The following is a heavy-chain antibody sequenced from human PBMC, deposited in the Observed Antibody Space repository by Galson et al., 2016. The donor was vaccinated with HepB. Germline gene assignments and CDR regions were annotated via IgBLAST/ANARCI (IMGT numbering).Heavy chain of an antibody. Sequence: SLRLSCAASGITFKSDAMNWVRQAPGKGLEWVSSISGSGGNTYYADFVKGRFTISRDNSKSTLYLQVNSLRAEDTAVYFCAKLRYSTGWPRSHFYGMDVWGQGTTVTVSS. D-gene: IGHD6-19*01. V-gene: IGHV3-23*01. CDR2: ISGSGGNT. CDR1: GITFKSDA. J-gene: IGHJ6*02. CDR3: AKLRYSTGWPRSHFYGMDV.